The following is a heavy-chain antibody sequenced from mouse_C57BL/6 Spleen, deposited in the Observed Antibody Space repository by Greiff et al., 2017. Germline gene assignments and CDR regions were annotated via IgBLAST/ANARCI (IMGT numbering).Heavy chain of an antibody. J-gene: IGHJ2*01. CDR2: IYPGDGDT. Sequence: QVQLQQSGAELVKPGASVKISCKASGYAFSSYWMNWVKQRPGTGLEWIGQIYPGDGDTNSNGQFKGQATLTAEKASIAAYMQLSSRTSEDAAVYYCGRFGIITTVDDWGQGTTHTVAS. D-gene: IGHD1-1*01. V-gene: IGHV1-80*01. CDR3: GRFGIITTVDD. CDR1: GYAFSSYW.